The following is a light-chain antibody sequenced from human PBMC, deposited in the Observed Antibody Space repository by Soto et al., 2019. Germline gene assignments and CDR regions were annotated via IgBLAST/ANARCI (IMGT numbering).Light chain of an antibody. Sequence: DIQMTQSPSSLSASVGDRISITCRTSQDISRHLNWYQQKPGKVPKVLIYAASTLEPGVPSRFSGSGSGTDFTLTIRSLQPEDFATYYCQQSYSTPRWTFGQGTKVEVK. J-gene: IGKJ1*01. CDR2: AAS. CDR3: QQSYSTPRWT. V-gene: IGKV1-39*01. CDR1: QDISRH.